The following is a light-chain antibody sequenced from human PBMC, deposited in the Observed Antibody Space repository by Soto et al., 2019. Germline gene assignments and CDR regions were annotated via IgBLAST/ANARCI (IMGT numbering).Light chain of an antibody. CDR1: QGISSY. CDR2: AAS. CDR3: QQYYIYPQT. J-gene: IGKJ1*01. V-gene: IGKV1-8*01. Sequence: AIRMTQSPSSLSASTGDRVTITCRASQGISSYLAWYQQKPGKAPKLLIYAASTLQSGVPSRFSGSGSGTDFTLTISFLQSEDFASYYCQQYYIYPQTFGQGTKVEIK.